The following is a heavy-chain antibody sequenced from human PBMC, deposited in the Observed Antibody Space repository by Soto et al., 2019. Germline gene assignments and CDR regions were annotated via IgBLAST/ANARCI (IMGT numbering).Heavy chain of an antibody. CDR1: GGSISSYY. CDR3: ARGLIWLGDQKGFDH. D-gene: IGHD3-10*01. V-gene: IGHV4-59*01. Sequence: SETLSLTCTVSGGSISSYYWSWIRQPPGKGLEWIGYIYYSGSTNYNPSLKSRVTISVDTSKNQFSLKLSSVTAADTAVYYCARGLIWLGDQKGFDHWGQGTLVTVSS. J-gene: IGHJ5*02. CDR2: IYYSGST.